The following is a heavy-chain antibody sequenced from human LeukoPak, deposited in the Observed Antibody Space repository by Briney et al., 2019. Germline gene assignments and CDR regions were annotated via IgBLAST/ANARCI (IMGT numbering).Heavy chain of an antibody. CDR1: GGSISSGGYY. Sequence: SETLSLTCTVSGGSISSGGYYWSWIRQHPGKGLEWIGYIYYSGSTYYNPSLKSRVTISVDTSKNQFSLKLSSVTAADPAVYYCARRRGGYGDPGMDVWGKGTTVTVSS. V-gene: IGHV4-31*03. D-gene: IGHD4-17*01. CDR2: IYYSGST. J-gene: IGHJ6*04. CDR3: ARRRGGYGDPGMDV.